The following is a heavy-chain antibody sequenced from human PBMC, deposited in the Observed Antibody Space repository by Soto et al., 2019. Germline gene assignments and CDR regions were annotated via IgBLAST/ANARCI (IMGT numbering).Heavy chain of an antibody. CDR1: GDSISTYY. CDR3: ARHSVYDFWSGYYPTLGYYFDY. V-gene: IGHV4-59*08. D-gene: IGHD3-3*01. CDR2: LYYGRSA. Sequence: SETLSLTCAVSGDSISTYYCMWIRQPPGKGLESIGYLYYGRSANYNPSLKSRVTISVDTSKNQFSLKLSSVTAADTAVYYCARHSVYDFWSGYYPTLGYYFDYWGQGTLVTVSS. J-gene: IGHJ4*02.